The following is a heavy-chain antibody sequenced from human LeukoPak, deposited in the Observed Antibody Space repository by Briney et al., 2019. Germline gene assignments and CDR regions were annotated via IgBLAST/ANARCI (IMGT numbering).Heavy chain of an antibody. CDR1: GFTFSSYG. D-gene: IGHD1-1*01. CDR2: ISYDGSNK. J-gene: IGHJ3*02. V-gene: IGHV3-30*03. Sequence: GGSLRLSCAASGFTFSSYGMHWVRQAPGKGLEWVAVISYDGSNKYYADSVKGRFTISRDNSKNTLYLQMNSLRAEDTAVYYCAGGTTSVLGAFDIWGQGTMVTVSS. CDR3: AGGTTSVLGAFDI.